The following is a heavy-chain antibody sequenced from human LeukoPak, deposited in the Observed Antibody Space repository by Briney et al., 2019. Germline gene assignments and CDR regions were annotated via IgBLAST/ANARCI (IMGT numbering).Heavy chain of an antibody. CDR2: INHSGST. Sequence: SETLSLTCAVYGGSFSGYYWSWIRQPPGEGLEWIGEINHSGSTNYNPSLKSRVTISVDTSKNQFSLKLSAVTAADTAVYYCVREREGYFDLWGRGTLVTVSS. CDR3: VREREGYFDL. J-gene: IGHJ2*01. V-gene: IGHV4-34*01. CDR1: GGSFSGYY.